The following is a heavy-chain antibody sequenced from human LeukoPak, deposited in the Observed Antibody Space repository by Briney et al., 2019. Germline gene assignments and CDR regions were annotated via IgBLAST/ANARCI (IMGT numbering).Heavy chain of an antibody. CDR2: IYYSGST. CDR1: GGSISSYY. D-gene: IGHD6-19*01. J-gene: IGHJ4*02. Sequence: SETLSLTCTVSGGSISSYYWSWIRQPPGKGLEWIGYIYYSGSTNSNPSLKSRVTISVDTSKNQFSLKLSSVTAADTAVYYCARQGDSSGYYYFDYWGQGTLVTVSS. CDR3: ARQGDSSGYYYFDY. V-gene: IGHV4-59*08.